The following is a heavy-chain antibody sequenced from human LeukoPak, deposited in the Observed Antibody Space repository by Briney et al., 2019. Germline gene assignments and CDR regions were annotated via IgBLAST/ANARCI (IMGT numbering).Heavy chain of an antibody. D-gene: IGHD5-24*01. CDR1: GFPFSSYW. Sequence: GGSVRLSCVASGFPFSSYWMTWVRQAPGKGLEWVANIKQDGSKKSYVDSVKGRFTISRDNAKNSLYLQMNSLRAEDTAIYYCTRVGYIDEGIDYWGQGTLVTVSS. V-gene: IGHV3-7*04. CDR3: TRVGYIDEGIDY. CDR2: IKQDGSKK. J-gene: IGHJ4*02.